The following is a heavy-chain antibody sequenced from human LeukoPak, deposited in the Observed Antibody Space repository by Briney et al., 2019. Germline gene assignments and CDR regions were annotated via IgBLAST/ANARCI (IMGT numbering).Heavy chain of an antibody. CDR1: GFTFSHYA. Sequence: GGSLRLSCTTSGFTFSHYAMHWVRQAPGKGLQWVAVIWNDGSDKYYGDSVKGRFTISRDNSKKTVYLQLSSLRVEDTAVYYCAKDAERGFDFSNSLQSWGQGTLVTVSS. D-gene: IGHD4-11*01. CDR3: AKDAERGFDFSNSLQS. J-gene: IGHJ4*02. CDR2: IWNDGSDK. V-gene: IGHV3-33*06.